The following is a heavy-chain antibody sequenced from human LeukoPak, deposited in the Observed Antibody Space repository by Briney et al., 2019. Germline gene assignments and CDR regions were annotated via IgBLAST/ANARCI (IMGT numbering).Heavy chain of an antibody. Sequence: SETLSLTCAVYGGSFSGYYWSWIRQHPGKGLEWIGYIYYSGSTYYNPSLKSRVTISVDTSKNQFSLKLSSVTAADTAVYYCATEGHYYDSSGYFGAFDIWGQGTMVTVSS. V-gene: IGHV4-31*11. CDR2: IYYSGST. D-gene: IGHD3-22*01. J-gene: IGHJ3*02. CDR3: ATEGHYYDSSGYFGAFDI. CDR1: GGSFSGYY.